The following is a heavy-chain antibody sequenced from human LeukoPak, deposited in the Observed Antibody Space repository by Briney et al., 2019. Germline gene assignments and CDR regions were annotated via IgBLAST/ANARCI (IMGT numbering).Heavy chain of an antibody. CDR2: IYPGDSGT. J-gene: IGHJ3*02. D-gene: IGHD3-10*01. CDR3: ARGVKGGDDAFDI. CDR1: GYYFINFW. Sequence: GESLKISCKGSGYYFINFWIAWVRQMPGKGLEWMGIIYPGDSGTRYSPSFQGQVTISADQSISTAYLQWSSLKASDIAMYYCARGVKGGDDAFDIWGQGTMVTVSA. V-gene: IGHV5-51*01.